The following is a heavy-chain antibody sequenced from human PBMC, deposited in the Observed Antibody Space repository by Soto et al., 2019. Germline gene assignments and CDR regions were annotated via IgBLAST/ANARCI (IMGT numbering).Heavy chain of an antibody. CDR2: INPNSGGT. V-gene: IGHV1-2*02. CDR3: ARDTYDFWSAYKYNWFDP. Sequence: GASVKVSCKASGYTFTGYYMHWVRQAPGQGLEWMGWINPNSGGTNYAQKFQGRVTMTRDTSISTAYMELSRLRSDDTAVYYCARDTYDFWSAYKYNWFDPWGQGTLVTVSS. D-gene: IGHD3-3*01. CDR1: GYTFTGYY. J-gene: IGHJ5*02.